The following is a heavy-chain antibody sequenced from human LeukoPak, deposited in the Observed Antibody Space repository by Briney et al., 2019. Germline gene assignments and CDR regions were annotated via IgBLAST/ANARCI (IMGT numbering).Heavy chain of an antibody. CDR3: ARERGSSGYYIDS. Sequence: PSETLSLTCAVYGGSFSGYYWSWIRQSPGRGLEWIGYMYFTGITNYNPTLRSRVTISIDTSKNQFSLRLSSVTAADTAIYYCARERGSSGYYIDSWGQGTLVTVSS. V-gene: IGHV4-59*01. CDR2: MYFTGIT. CDR1: GGSFSGYY. J-gene: IGHJ4*02. D-gene: IGHD6-19*01.